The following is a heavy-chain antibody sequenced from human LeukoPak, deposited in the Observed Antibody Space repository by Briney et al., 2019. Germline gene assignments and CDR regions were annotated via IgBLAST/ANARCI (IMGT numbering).Heavy chain of an antibody. D-gene: IGHD3-3*01. V-gene: IGHV1-2*04. CDR1: GYTFTGYY. CDR2: INPNSGGT. Sequence: GASVKVSCKASGYTFTGYYMHWVRQAPGQGLEWMGWINPNSGGTNYAQKFQGWVTMTRDTSISTAYMELSRLRSDDTAVYYCAREGGTGTIFGVVTPEYFQHWGQGTLVTVSS. CDR3: AREGGTGTIFGVVTPEYFQH. J-gene: IGHJ1*01.